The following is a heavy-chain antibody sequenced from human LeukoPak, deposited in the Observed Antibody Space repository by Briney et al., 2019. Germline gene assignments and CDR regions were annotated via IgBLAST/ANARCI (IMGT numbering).Heavy chain of an antibody. CDR2: IYYSGST. D-gene: IGHD5-18*01. CDR1: GGSISSSSYY. CDR3: ARVIDGYSYGYGYFDL. V-gene: IGHV4-61*05. J-gene: IGHJ2*01. Sequence: SETLSLTCTVSGGSISSSSYYWGWIRQPPGKGLEWIGYIYYSGSTNYNPSLKSRVTISVDTSKNQFSLKLSSVTAADTAVYYCARVIDGYSYGYGYFDLWGRGTLVTVSS.